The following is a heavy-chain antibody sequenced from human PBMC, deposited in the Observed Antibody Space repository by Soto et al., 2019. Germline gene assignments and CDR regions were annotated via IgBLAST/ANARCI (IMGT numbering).Heavy chain of an antibody. CDR1: GGTFSSYA. CDR3: ARHPVSGSYAYYYGMDV. V-gene: IGHV1-69*12. J-gene: IGHJ6*02. D-gene: IGHD1-26*01. CDR2: IIPIFGTA. Sequence: QVQLVQSAAEVRKPGSSVKVSSKASGGTFSSYAISWVRQAPGQGLEWMGGIIPIFGTANYAQKFQGKVTITADESTSTAYMELSSLRSEDTAVYYCARHPVSGSYAYYYGMDVWGQGTTVPVSS.